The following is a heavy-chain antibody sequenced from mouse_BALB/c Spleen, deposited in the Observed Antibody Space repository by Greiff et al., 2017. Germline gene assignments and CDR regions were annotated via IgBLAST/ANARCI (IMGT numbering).Heavy chain of an antibody. CDR1: GYSITSDYA. Sequence: DVKLVESGPGLVKPSQSLSLTCTVTGYSITSDYAWNWIRQFPGNKLEWMGYISYSGSTSYNPSLKSRISITRDTSKNQFFLQLNSVTTEDTATYYCARELRLLYAMDYWGQGTSVTVSS. CDR3: ARELRLLYAMDY. J-gene: IGHJ4*01. CDR2: ISYSGST. V-gene: IGHV3-2*02. D-gene: IGHD1-2*01.